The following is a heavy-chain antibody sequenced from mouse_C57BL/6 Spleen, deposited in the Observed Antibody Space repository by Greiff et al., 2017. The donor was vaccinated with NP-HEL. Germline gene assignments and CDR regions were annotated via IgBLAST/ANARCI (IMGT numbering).Heavy chain of an antibody. CDR2: IWSGGST. J-gene: IGHJ3*01. D-gene: IGHD2-3*01. CDR3: ARGMGLGAY. V-gene: IGHV2-2*01. CDR1: GFSLTSYG. Sequence: VQLQQSGPGLVQPSQSLSITCTVSGFSLTSYGVHWVRQSPGKGLEWLGVIWSGGSTDYNAAFISRLSISKDNSKSQVFFKMNSLQADDTAIYYCARGMGLGAYWGQGTLVTVSA.